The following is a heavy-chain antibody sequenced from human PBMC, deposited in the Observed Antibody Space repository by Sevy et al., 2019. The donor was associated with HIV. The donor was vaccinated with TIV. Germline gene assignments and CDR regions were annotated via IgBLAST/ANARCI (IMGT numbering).Heavy chain of an antibody. Sequence: GGSLRLSCAASGFTLSNYWMSWVRQAPGKGLEWVANIEQDGSDKYYVDSVKGRVTISRDNAKNSLYLQMTSLRAEDTAVYYCARDLFSGSDYENYWGQGTLVTVSS. J-gene: IGHJ4*02. CDR1: GFTLSNYW. CDR3: ARDLFSGSDYENY. V-gene: IGHV3-7*01. CDR2: IEQDGSDK. D-gene: IGHD1-26*01.